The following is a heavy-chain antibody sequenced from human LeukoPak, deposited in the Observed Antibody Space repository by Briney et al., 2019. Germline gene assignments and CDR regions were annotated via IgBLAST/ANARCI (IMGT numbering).Heavy chain of an antibody. V-gene: IGHV1-18*01. J-gene: IGHJ5*02. CDR3: ASSIPGATVAS. CDR1: GYTFTSYG. CDR2: ISAYNGNT. Sequence: ASVKVSCKASGYTFTSYGISWVRQAPGQGLEWMGWISAYNGNTNYAQKLQGRVTMTTDTSTSTAFMELRSLRSDDTAVYYCASSIPGATVASWGQGTLVTVSS. D-gene: IGHD4-23*01.